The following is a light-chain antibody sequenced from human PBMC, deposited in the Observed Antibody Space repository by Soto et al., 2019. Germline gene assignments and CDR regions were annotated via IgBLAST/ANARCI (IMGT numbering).Light chain of an antibody. V-gene: IGKV1-5*03. Sequence: DIQMTQSPYTLSASVGDRVTITCRASQSISTWLAWYQLKPGKAPRVLISKASSLESGVPSRFSGSGSGTEFTLTINSLQPDDFATYYCQQYSTYSGTFGQGTKLEIK. J-gene: IGKJ2*01. CDR3: QQYSTYSGT. CDR1: QSISTW. CDR2: KAS.